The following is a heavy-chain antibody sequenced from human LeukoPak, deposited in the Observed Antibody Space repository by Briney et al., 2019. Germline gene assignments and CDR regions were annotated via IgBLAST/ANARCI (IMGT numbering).Heavy chain of an antibody. CDR3: AKGPNGAVPAAIEYYFDY. CDR2: ISGSGGST. Sequence: GGSLRLSCAASGFTFSSYAMSWVRQAPGKGLEWVSAISGSGGSTYYADSVKGRFTISRDNSKNTLYLQMNSLRAEDTAVYYCAKGPNGAVPAAIEYYFDYWGQGTLVTVSS. CDR1: GFTFSSYA. J-gene: IGHJ4*02. D-gene: IGHD2-2*02. V-gene: IGHV3-23*01.